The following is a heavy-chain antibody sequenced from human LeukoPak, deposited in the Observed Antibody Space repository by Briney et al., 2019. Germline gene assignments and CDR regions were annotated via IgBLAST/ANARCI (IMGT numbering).Heavy chain of an antibody. CDR1: GFTYSSYE. J-gene: IGHJ4*02. V-gene: IGHV3-48*03. Sequence: PGGSLRLSCAASGFTYSSYEMNWVRQAPGKGLEWVSYIRSSGSIIGYADSVKGRFTISRDNAKNSLYLQMNSLSAEDTAIYYCARSGNYFDYWGQGTLVTVSS. CDR2: IRSSGSII. D-gene: IGHD1-1*01. CDR3: ARSGNYFDY.